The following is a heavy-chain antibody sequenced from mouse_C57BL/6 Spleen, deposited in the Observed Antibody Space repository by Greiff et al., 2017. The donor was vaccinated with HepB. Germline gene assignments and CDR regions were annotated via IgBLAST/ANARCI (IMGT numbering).Heavy chain of an antibody. CDR2: INPNNGGT. CDR3: ARSYDAAAWFAY. D-gene: IGHD2-12*01. CDR1: GYTFTDYN. Sequence: VQLQQSGPELVKPGASVKMSCKASGYTFTDYNMHWVKQSHGKSLEWIGYINPNNGGTSYNQKFKGKATLTVNKSSSTAYMELRSLTSEDSAVYYCARSYDAAAWFAYWGQGTLVTVSA. J-gene: IGHJ3*01. V-gene: IGHV1-22*01.